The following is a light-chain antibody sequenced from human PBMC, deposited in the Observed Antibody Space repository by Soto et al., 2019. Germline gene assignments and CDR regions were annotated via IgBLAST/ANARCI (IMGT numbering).Light chain of an antibody. CDR1: QSVNSN. Sequence: EIVMTQSPATLSVSPGERATLSCRASQSVNSNLAWYQQKPGQAPRLLIYGASSRATGIPGRFSGSGSGTEFTLTISSLQSEDFAVYYCQQYNNWPPPFTFGPGTKVDIK. CDR3: QQYNNWPPPFT. V-gene: IGKV3-15*01. J-gene: IGKJ3*01. CDR2: GAS.